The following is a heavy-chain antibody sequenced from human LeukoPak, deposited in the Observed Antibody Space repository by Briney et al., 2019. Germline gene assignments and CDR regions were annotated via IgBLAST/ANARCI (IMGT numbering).Heavy chain of an antibody. CDR2: ITSRSSYR. Sequence: LGGPLRLLCAASGFPFCSYSMQWARAPPGKGLEWVASITSRSSYRYYADSVKGRFTISRVNAKTSLYLQMHSLRAENTAIYYCVREGVSSNWNNWYFDLWGRGTVVTVSS. D-gene: IGHD6-13*01. V-gene: IGHV3-21*01. CDR1: GFPFCSYS. J-gene: IGHJ2*01. CDR3: VREGVSSNWNNWYFDL.